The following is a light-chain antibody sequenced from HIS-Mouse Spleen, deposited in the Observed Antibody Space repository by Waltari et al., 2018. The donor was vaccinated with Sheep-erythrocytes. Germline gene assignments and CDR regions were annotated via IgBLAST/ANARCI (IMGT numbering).Light chain of an antibody. J-gene: IGLJ3*02. CDR2: EVS. CDR1: SSAVGGCNY. Sequence: QSALTQPPSASGSPGQSVTISCTGPSSAVGGCNYVSWYQQHPGKAPKLMIYEVSKRPSGVPDRFSGSKSGNTASLTVSGLQAEDEADYYCSSYAGSNNWVFGGGTKLTVL. V-gene: IGLV2-8*01. CDR3: SSYAGSNNWV.